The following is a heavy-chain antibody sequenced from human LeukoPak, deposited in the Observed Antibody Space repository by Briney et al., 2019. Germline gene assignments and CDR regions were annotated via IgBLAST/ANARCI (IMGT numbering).Heavy chain of an antibody. CDR2: ISYDGSNK. Sequence: GGSLRLSCAASGFTFSSYAMHWGRQAPGEGVGWGAVISYDGSNKYYADSVKGRFTISRDNSKNTLYLQMNSLRAEDTAVYYRARDFSRRGLAVAGGPWFDPWGQGTLVSVSS. CDR1: GFTFSSYA. V-gene: IGHV3-30*04. CDR3: ARDFSRRGLAVAGGPWFDP. D-gene: IGHD6-19*01. J-gene: IGHJ5*02.